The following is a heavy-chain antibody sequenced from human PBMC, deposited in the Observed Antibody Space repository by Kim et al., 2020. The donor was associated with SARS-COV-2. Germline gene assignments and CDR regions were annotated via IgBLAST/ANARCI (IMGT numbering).Heavy chain of an antibody. CDR3: ARVGGDYGMDV. CDR2: T. J-gene: IGHJ6*02. D-gene: IGHD3-16*01. V-gene: IGHV1-46*01. Sequence: TSYAQQFQGRVTMTRDTSTSTVYLELSSLRSEDTAVYCCARVGGDYGMDVWGQGTTVTVSS.